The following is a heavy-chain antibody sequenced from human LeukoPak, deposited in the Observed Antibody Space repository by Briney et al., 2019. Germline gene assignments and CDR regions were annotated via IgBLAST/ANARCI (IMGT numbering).Heavy chain of an antibody. V-gene: IGHV3-11*01. D-gene: IGHD3-22*01. CDR1: GFTFSDYY. CDR2: ISSSGSTI. CDR3: ARASRSYYYDSSGYYSDY. J-gene: IGHJ4*02. Sequence: GGSLRLSCAASGFTFSDYYMSWIRQAPGKGLEWVSYISSSGSTIYYADSVKGRLTISRDNAKNSLYLQMNSLRAEDTAVYYCARASRSYYYDSSGYYSDYWGQGTLVTVSS.